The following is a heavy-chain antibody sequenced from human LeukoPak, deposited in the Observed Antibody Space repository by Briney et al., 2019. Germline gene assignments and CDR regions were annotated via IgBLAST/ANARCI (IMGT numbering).Heavy chain of an antibody. CDR3: ARSDTAMVNLFDY. V-gene: IGHV5-51*01. CDR2: IYPGDSDT. Sequence: GESLKISCKGSGYSFTNYWIGWVRQMPGKGLEWMGIIYPGDSDTRYSPSFQGQVIISADKSISTAYLQWSSLKASDTAMYYCARSDTAMVNLFDYWGQGTLVTVSS. D-gene: IGHD5-18*01. J-gene: IGHJ4*02. CDR1: GYSFTNYW.